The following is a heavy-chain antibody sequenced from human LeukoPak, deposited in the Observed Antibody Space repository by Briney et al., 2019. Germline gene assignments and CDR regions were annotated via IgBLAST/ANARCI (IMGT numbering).Heavy chain of an antibody. CDR1: GYTFTGYY. V-gene: IGHV1-8*03. D-gene: IGHD3-16*02. J-gene: IGHJ4*02. Sequence: GASVKVSCKASGYTFTGYYMHWVRQAPGQGLEWMGWMNPNSGNTGYAQKFQGRVTITRNTSISTAYMELSSLRSEDTAVYYCARGSYDYVWGSYRLGDYWGQGTLVTVSS. CDR2: MNPNSGNT. CDR3: ARGSYDYVWGSYRLGDY.